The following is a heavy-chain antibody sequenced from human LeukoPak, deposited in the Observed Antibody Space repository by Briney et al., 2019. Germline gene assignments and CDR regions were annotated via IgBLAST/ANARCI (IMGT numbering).Heavy chain of an antibody. CDR1: VFPLSRQC. J-gene: IGHJ6*03. Sequence: GGSQGLPCAASVFPLSRQCTNWASQAPGKGWEWGSYLPSSSSNIYYADSVKGRFTISRDNAKNSLYLQMNSLRAEDTAVYYCARWNPSYYYMDVWGKGTTVTVSS. V-gene: IGHV3-48*01. CDR3: ARWNPSYYYMDV. D-gene: IGHD1-1*01. CDR2: LPSSSSNI.